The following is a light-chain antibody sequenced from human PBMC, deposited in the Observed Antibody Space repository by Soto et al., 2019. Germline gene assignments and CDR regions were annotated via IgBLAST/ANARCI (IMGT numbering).Light chain of an antibody. CDR2: AAS. Sequence: DIQMTQSPSSLSASVGDRVTITCRASQGISHYLAWYQQKPGKVPKLLIYAASTLQSGVPSRFSGSGSGTAFTLTISSLQPEDVATYYGQKYNSAPPLTFGGGTKMEIK. CDR3: QKYNSAPPLT. V-gene: IGKV1-27*01. CDR1: QGISHY. J-gene: IGKJ4*01.